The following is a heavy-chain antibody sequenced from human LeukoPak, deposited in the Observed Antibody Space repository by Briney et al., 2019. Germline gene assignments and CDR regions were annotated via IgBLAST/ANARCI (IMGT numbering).Heavy chain of an antibody. Sequence: SETLSLTCTVSGGSISSSYYYWGWIRQPPGKGLEWIGYIYYSGSTIYNPSLKSRVTILVDMSKNQFSLKLSSVTAADTAVYYCARDLRQEWQPNRYGMDVWGQGTTVTVSS. V-gene: IGHV4-61*05. CDR3: ARDLRQEWQPNRYGMDV. J-gene: IGHJ6*02. D-gene: IGHD3-3*01. CDR2: IYYSGST. CDR1: GGSISSSYYY.